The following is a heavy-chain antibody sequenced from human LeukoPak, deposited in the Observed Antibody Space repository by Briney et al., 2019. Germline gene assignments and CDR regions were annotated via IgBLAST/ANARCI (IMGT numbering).Heavy chain of an antibody. CDR1: GGSISSYY. J-gene: IGHJ1*01. Sequence: PSETLSLTCTVSGGSISSYYWSWIRQPPGKGLEGIGYIYYSGSTNYNPSLKSRVTISVDTSKNQFSLKLSSVTAADTAVYYCARGSDSSGYYFRAEYFQHWGQGTLVTASS. CDR2: IYYSGST. V-gene: IGHV4-59*01. CDR3: ARGSDSSGYYFRAEYFQH. D-gene: IGHD3-22*01.